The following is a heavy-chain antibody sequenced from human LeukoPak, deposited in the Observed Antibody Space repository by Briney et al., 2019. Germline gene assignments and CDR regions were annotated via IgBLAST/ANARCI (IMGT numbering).Heavy chain of an antibody. CDR1: GGSISSSSYY. CDR3: ARRYSRPKKVMDV. D-gene: IGHD6-13*01. Sequence: PSETLSLTCTVSGGSISSSSYYWGWIRQPPGKGLEWIGSIYSSGSTYYNPSLRSRVTISVDTSKNQFSLKLSSVTAADTAVYYCARRYSRPKKVMDVWGKGTTVTISS. J-gene: IGHJ6*03. CDR2: IYSSGST. V-gene: IGHV4-39*07.